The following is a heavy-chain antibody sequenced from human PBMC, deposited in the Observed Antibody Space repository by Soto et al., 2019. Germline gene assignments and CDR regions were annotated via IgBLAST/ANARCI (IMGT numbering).Heavy chain of an antibody. CDR2: INHSRST. V-gene: IGHV4-34*01. CDR1: GGSFSGYY. Sequence: PSETLSLTCAVCGGSFSGYYWSWIRQPPGKGMEWIGEINHSRSTNYNPSLKSRVTISVVTSKNQCSPNLNSVTAADTAVYYCAREPYGDYVGFFHPSGQGIPITVSS. D-gene: IGHD4-17*01. CDR3: AREPYGDYVGFFHP. J-gene: IGHJ5*02.